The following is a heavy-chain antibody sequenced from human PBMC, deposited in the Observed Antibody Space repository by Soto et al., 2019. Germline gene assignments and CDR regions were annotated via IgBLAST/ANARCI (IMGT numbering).Heavy chain of an antibody. D-gene: IGHD6-13*01. CDR1: GGSISSSSYY. CDR3: ATFPGIAGRYFDY. CDR2: IYYSGST. V-gene: IGHV4-39*01. J-gene: IGHJ4*02. Sequence: SETLSLTCTVSGGSISSSSYYWGWIRQPPGKGLEWIGSIYYSGSTYYNPSLKSRVTISVDTSKNQFSLKLSSVTAADTAVYYCATFPGIAGRYFDYWGQGTLVTVSS.